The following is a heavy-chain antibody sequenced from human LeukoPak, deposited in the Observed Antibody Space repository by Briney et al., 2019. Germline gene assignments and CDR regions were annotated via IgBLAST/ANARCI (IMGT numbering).Heavy chain of an antibody. V-gene: IGHV4-59*08. CDR1: GGSITSYY. Sequence: SETLSLTCTVSGGSITSYYWAWLRQPPEKGLEWIGYVYYSGYSNYNPSLKSRVSMSVDTSMSQFSLKLASVTAADTAVYYCARHSIASDGARLFDYWGRGTLVTVSS. D-gene: IGHD2-21*01. CDR2: VYYSGYS. J-gene: IGHJ4*02. CDR3: ARHSIASDGARLFDY.